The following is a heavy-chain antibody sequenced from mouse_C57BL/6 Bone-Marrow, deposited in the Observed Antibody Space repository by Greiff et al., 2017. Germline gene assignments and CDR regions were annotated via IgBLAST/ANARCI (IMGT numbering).Heavy chain of an antibody. Sequence: QVQLQQPGAELVRPGTSVKLSCKASGYTFTSYWMHWVKQRPGQGLEWIGVIDPSDSYTNYNQKFKGKATLTVDTSSSTAYMQRSSLTSEDSAVYYCAREGQLRLREEVDYWGQGTTLTVSS. D-gene: IGHD3-2*02. J-gene: IGHJ2*01. CDR2: IDPSDSYT. CDR3: AREGQLRLREEVDY. V-gene: IGHV1-59*01. CDR1: GYTFTSYW.